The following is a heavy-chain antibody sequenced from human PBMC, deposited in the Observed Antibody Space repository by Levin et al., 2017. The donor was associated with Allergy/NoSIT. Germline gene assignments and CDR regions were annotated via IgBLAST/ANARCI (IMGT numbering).Heavy chain of an antibody. CDR1: GFTFSYYT. Sequence: LSLTCAASGFTFSYYTMHWVRQAPGKGLEWVAVISYDGNNKYYADSVKGRFTISRDNSKNTLYLQMNRLRAEDTAVYYCARVLGELPEFWGQGTLVTVSS. CDR3: ARVLGELPEF. J-gene: IGHJ4*02. V-gene: IGHV3-30*04. CDR2: ISYDGNNK. D-gene: IGHD3-16*01.